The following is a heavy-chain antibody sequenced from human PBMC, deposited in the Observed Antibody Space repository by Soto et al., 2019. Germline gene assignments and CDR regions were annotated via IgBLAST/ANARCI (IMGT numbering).Heavy chain of an antibody. CDR3: ASSLLTSFDS. Sequence: EVQLVESGGGLVQPGGSLRLSCAASGFTFSSYWMHWGRQAPGKGLWWVSRINSDGSSTRFAVSVKGRFTIARDNAKNTLSLQMNSLRAEDTAVYYCASSLLTSFDSWGQGTLVTVSS. CDR1: GFTFSSYW. CDR2: INSDGSST. D-gene: IGHD7-27*01. J-gene: IGHJ4*02. V-gene: IGHV3-74*01.